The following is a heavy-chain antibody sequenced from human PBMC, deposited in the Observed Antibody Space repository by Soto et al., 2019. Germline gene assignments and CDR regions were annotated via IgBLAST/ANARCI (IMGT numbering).Heavy chain of an antibody. D-gene: IGHD6-25*01. CDR3: ARDLSGRLDY. Sequence: LSQTLSLTCAISGDSVSSNIAAWNWIRQSPSSGLEWLGRTYYRSKWYTDYPVSVKSRITINPDTSKNQFSLQLNSVAPEDTAVYYCARDLSGRLDYWGQGTLVTVSS. CDR2: TYYRSKWYT. J-gene: IGHJ4*02. V-gene: IGHV6-1*01. CDR1: GDSVSSNIAA.